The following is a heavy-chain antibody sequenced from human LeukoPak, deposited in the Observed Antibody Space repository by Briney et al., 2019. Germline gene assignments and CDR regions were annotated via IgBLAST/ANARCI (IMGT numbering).Heavy chain of an antibody. V-gene: IGHV4-34*01. D-gene: IGHD2-21*01. Sequence: PSETLSLTCAVYGESFSAYQWNWVRQPPGMGLEWIGEINHSGSTNYNPSLKSRVTISVDTSKNQFSLNLSSVTAADTAVYFCARANCGGECHLPYDVFDVWGQGTVVIVST. CDR3: ARANCGGECHLPYDVFDV. CDR1: GESFSAYQ. CDR2: INHSGST. J-gene: IGHJ3*01.